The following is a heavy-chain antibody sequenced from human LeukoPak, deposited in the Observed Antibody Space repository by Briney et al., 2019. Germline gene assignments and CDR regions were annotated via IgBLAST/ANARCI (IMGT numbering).Heavy chain of an antibody. CDR2: INPNSGGT. CDR3: ARGWSGSYYSHYYYYMDV. D-gene: IGHD1-26*01. V-gene: IGHV1-2*02. Sequence: VASVKVSCKASGYTFTVYYMHWVRQAPGQGLEWMGWINPNSGGTNYAQKFQGRVTMTRDTSISTAYMELSRLRSDDTAVYYCARGWSGSYYSHYYYYMDVWGKGTTVTVSS. CDR1: GYTFTVYY. J-gene: IGHJ6*03.